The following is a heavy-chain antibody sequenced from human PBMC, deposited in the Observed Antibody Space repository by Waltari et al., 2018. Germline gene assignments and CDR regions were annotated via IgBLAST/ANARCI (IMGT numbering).Heavy chain of an antibody. CDR3: ARALYYLPDY. Sequence: EVQLVEAGGGLFQPGGSVRLSCGGSGFSRRPYGIHWVRQAPGKGLVWVSRINADGSTTNYADSVKGRFTISRDNAKNTAYLQINSLRAEDTAVYYCARALYYLPDYWGQGTLVTVSS. CDR2: INADGSTT. D-gene: IGHD3-16*02. V-gene: IGHV3-74*01. J-gene: IGHJ4*02. CDR1: GFSRRPYG.